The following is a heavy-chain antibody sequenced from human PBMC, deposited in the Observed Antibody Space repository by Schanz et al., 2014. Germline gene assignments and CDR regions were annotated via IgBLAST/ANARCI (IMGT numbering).Heavy chain of an antibody. J-gene: IGHJ4*02. CDR1: GYTFTSYY. CDR3: ARDGEAAADCDY. CDR2: INPSGGST. D-gene: IGHD6-13*01. V-gene: IGHV1-46*03. Sequence: QVQLVQSGAEVKKPGASVKVSCKASGYTFTSYYMHWVRQAPGQGLEWMGIINPSGGSTSYAQKFQGRVTMARDTSTSTVYMELSSLRSEDTAVYYCARDGEAAADCDYWGQGTLIAVSS.